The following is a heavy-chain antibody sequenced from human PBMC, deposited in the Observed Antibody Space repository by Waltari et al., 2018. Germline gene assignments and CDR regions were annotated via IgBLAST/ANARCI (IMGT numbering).Heavy chain of an antibody. CDR1: GFVFGSYG. D-gene: IGHD3-3*01. Sequence: QVHLVESGGGVVQPGGSLRLSCEASGFVFGSYGMNWVRQAPGNGLEWVALIRSDGSKQYYKDSLEGRFTISRDNSENTLFLDMTSLRLEDTALYYCAKDQDFWRGYSDSWGQGTLVTVSS. CDR3: AKDQDFWRGYSDS. V-gene: IGHV3-30*02. J-gene: IGHJ4*02. CDR2: IRSDGSKQ.